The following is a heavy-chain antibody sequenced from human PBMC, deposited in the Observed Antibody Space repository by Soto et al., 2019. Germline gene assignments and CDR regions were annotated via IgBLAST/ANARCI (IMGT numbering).Heavy chain of an antibody. J-gene: IGHJ3*01. Sequence: GGSLRLSCAASGFAFSTNWMSWVRQAPGKGLEWVAKIKEDGSDKYSVDCVTGRFTASRDKAEKSLYLKMNSLRAEETAVYYCLTTGAGRGEHDLWGQGTMVTVSS. V-gene: IGHV3-7*01. D-gene: IGHD6-19*01. CDR1: GFAFSTNW. CDR2: IKEDGSDK. CDR3: LTTGAGRGEHDL.